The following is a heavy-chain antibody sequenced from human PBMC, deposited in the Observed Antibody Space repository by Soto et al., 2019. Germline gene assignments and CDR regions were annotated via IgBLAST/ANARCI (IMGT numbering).Heavy chain of an antibody. CDR2: ISSRVHGATA. V-gene: IGHV3-15*01. CDR1: GFRFSHAW. CDR3: TTRGNYYYYYGIDA. Sequence: GGPLRLSGAAAGFRFSHAWMTWVRPAPGKGMEWVGHISSRVHGATADYAGPVKGRFTISRDDSESTLYLEMNSLKTEDTGIYYRTTRGNYYYYYGIDAWGQGTTVTVSS. D-gene: IGHD3-10*01. J-gene: IGHJ6*02.